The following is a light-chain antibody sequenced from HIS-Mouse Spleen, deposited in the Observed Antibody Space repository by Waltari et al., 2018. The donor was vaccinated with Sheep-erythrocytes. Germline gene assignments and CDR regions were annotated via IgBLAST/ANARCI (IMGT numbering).Light chain of an antibody. CDR3: CSYAGSSTLV. CDR2: EGS. V-gene: IGLV2-23*01. Sequence: QSALTQPASVSGSPGQSITISCTGTSSDVGWYNLVSWYQQHPGKAPKLMIYEGSKRPSGVSNRFSGSKSGNTASLTISGLQAEDEADYYCCSYAGSSTLVFGGGTKLTVL. CDR1: SSDVGWYNL. J-gene: IGLJ2*01.